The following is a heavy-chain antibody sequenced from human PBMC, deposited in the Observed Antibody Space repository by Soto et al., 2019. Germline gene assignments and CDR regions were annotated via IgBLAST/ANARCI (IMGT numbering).Heavy chain of an antibody. V-gene: IGHV4-34*02. Sequence: QVQLQQWGAGLLKPSETLSLTCAVYGGSFSGYYWSWVRQPPGKGLEWIGEIERGGSTNYIPSLKSRVAISVDTSKNQLALKVNSVTAADTAVYYCARGYGSGSYWAYWGQGTLVTVSS. CDR2: IERGGST. CDR1: GGSFSGYY. D-gene: IGHD3-10*01. CDR3: ARGYGSGSYWAY. J-gene: IGHJ4*02.